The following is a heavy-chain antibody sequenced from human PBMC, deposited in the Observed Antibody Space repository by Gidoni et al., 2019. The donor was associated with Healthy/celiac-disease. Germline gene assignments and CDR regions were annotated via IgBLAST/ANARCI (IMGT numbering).Heavy chain of an antibody. Sequence: QVQLVQSGAEVKKPGSSVKVSCKASGGTFSSYAISWVRQAPGQGLEWMGRIIPILGIANYAQKFQGRVTITADKSTSTAYMELSSLRSEDTAVYYCARDGSLLTGYSLPYNWFDPWGQGTLVTVSS. J-gene: IGHJ5*02. CDR2: IIPILGIA. D-gene: IGHD3-9*01. CDR1: GGTFSSYA. CDR3: ARDGSLLTGYSLPYNWFDP. V-gene: IGHV1-69*09.